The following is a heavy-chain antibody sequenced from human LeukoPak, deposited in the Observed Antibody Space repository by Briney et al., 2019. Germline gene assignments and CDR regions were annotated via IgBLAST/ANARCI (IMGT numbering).Heavy chain of an antibody. V-gene: IGHV3-74*01. CDR1: GFTFSSYW. J-gene: IGHJ6*02. CDR2: INSDGSST. CDR3: AKDLVLMVYATTFYYYYGMDV. D-gene: IGHD2-8*01. Sequence: GGSLRLSCAASGFTFSSYWMHWVRQAPGKGLVWVSRINSDGSSTSYADSVKGRFTISRDNSKNTLYLQMNSLRAEDTAVYYCAKDLVLMVYATTFYYYYGMDVWGQGTTVTVSS.